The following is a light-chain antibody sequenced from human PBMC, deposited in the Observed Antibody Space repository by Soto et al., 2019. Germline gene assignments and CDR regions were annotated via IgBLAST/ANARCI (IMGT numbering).Light chain of an antibody. CDR3: QQRSNWYT. CDR1: QTVNRNY. J-gene: IGKJ5*01. Sequence: IVLTQSPGTLSLSPWERSTLSCRASQTVNRNYLGWYQQKPGQAPRFLIHSASDRATGTPDRFSGSGSGTDFTLTISSLEPEDFAVYYCQQRSNWYTFGQGTRLEIK. CDR2: SAS. V-gene: IGKV3D-20*02.